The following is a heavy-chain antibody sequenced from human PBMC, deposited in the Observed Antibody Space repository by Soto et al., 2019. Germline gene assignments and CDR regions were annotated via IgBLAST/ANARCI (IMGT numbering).Heavy chain of an antibody. Sequence: GGSLRLSCAASGFTFSSYWMHWVRQAPGKGPEWVSTVTADGGTYYADSVKGRFAMSRDNSKNTLYLQMNSLRAEDTAVYYCAKRATGTYFDYWGQGTLVTVSS. J-gene: IGHJ4*02. CDR1: GFTFSSYW. D-gene: IGHD1-1*01. V-gene: IGHV3-23*01. CDR3: AKRATGTYFDY. CDR2: VTADGGT.